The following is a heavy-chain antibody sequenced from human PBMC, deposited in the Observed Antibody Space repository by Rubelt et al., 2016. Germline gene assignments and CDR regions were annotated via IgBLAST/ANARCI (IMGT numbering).Heavy chain of an antibody. CDR1: GGSFSGYY. CDR3: ARVRCGGSCRPPNFYYYYGMDV. D-gene: IGHD2-15*01. CDR2: INHSGST. V-gene: IGHV4-34*01. Sequence: QVQLQQWGAGLLKPSETLSLTCAVYGGSFSGYYWSWIRQPPGKGLEWLGEINHSGSTNYNPSLKSRVTIAVDTSKNQFSLKLGYVTAADTAVYYCARVRCGGSCRPPNFYYYYGMDVWGQGTTVTVSS. J-gene: IGHJ6*02.